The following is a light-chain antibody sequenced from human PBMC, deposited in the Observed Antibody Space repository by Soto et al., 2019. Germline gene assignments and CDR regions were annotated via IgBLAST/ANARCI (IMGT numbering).Light chain of an antibody. V-gene: IGLV2-14*03. CDR3: CSYTTSNTRQIV. J-gene: IGLJ1*01. CDR1: SSDVCGYNY. CDR2: DVS. Sequence: QSALTQPASVSGSPGQSITISFTGTSSDVCGYNYVSWYQHHPGKAPKLMIYDVSNRPSGVSNRFSGSKSGNTASLTISGLQPEDEADYYCCSYTTSNTRQIVFGTGTKVTVL.